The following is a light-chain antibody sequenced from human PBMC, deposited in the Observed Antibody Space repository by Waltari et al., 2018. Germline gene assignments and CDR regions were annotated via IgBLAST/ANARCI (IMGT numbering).Light chain of an antibody. CDR2: RNN. CDR3: AAWDDSLSGWV. Sequence: QSVLTQPPSASGTPGQRVPISCYGSSSNIGSNYVYCYQPLPGTAPKLIIYRNNQRPSGVPDRFSGSKSGTSASLAISGLRSEDEADYYCAAWDDSLSGWVFGGGTKLTVL. V-gene: IGLV1-47*01. J-gene: IGLJ3*02. CDR1: SSNIGSNY.